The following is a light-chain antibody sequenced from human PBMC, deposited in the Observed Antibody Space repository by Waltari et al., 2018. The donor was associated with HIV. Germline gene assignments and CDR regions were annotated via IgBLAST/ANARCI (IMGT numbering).Light chain of an antibody. Sequence: QSVLTQPPSASGTPGQRVTISCSGSISDIGSNTVNWYQQLPGTAPTLLIYSNDQRPAGVPGCFSGDSAVTAAALPISGLRSEEGADYYCATWDDSVDGPMFGGGTKLTVL. CDR2: SND. CDR3: ATWDDSVDGPM. V-gene: IGLV1-44*01. CDR1: ISDIGSNT. J-gene: IGLJ3*02.